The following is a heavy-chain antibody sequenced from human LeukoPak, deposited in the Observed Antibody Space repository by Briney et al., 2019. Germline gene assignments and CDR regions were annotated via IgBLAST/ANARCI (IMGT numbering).Heavy chain of an antibody. Sequence: GGSLRLSCAASGFEFSSYAMNWVRQAPGRGLEWVSTIRGSDGHAAYAASVRGRFTTTRDNSQNTVYLQMSGLRDEDTAVYFCAKIQRPNNDSFFDVWGRGALVIVSS. V-gene: IGHV3-23*01. CDR3: AKIQRPNNDSFFDV. CDR1: GFEFSSYA. D-gene: IGHD3-9*01. J-gene: IGHJ4*02. CDR2: IRGSDGHA.